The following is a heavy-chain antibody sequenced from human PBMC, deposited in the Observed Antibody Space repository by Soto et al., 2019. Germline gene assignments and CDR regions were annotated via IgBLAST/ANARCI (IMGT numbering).Heavy chain of an antibody. D-gene: IGHD6-19*01. V-gene: IGHV3-74*01. CDR2: ISSDGSST. J-gene: IGHJ4*02. Sequence: HGGCLGLSCAASVLPFNSYGMHWVRQAPGKGLVWVSRISSDGSSTSYADSVKGRFTISRDNAKNTVYLQMNSLRAEDTAVYDCARAQEVAGTGGYYWGQGILVTVSS. CDR3: ARAQEVAGTGGYY. CDR1: VLPFNSYG.